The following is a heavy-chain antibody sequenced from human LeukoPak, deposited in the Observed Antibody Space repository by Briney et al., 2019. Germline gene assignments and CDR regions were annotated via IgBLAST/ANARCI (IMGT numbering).Heavy chain of an antibody. CDR3: AKDRDGGATTTAKGFDH. CDR2: ISARGGTT. J-gene: IGHJ4*02. Sequence: GGSLRLSCAASGFTYSSYATSWVRQAPGKGLEWGSVISARGGTTYYADSVQGRFTISTDNSQPPLHLQLDSLRAEATAVYYCAKDRDGGATTTAKGFDHWGQGTQVTVSS. D-gene: IGHD1-26*01. V-gene: IGHV3-23*01. CDR1: GFTYSSYA.